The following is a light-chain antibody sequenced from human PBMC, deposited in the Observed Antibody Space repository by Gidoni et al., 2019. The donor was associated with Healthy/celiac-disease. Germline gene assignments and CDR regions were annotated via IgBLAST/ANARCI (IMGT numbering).Light chain of an antibody. CDR1: QSISSY. Sequence: IQMTQSPSSLSASVGDRVTITCRASQSISSYLNWYQQKPGKAPKLLIYAASSLQSGVPSRCSGSGSGTDFTLTISSLQPEDFATYYCQQSYSTPLTFGGXTKVEIK. CDR2: AAS. CDR3: QQSYSTPLT. V-gene: IGKV1-39*01. J-gene: IGKJ4*01.